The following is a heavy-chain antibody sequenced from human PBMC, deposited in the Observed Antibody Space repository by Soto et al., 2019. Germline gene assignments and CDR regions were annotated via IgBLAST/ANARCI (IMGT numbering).Heavy chain of an antibody. CDR3: ARADCSGGSFLGY. CDR1: GFTFSSYS. CDR2: ISSSSSYI. V-gene: IGHV3-21*01. D-gene: IGHD2-15*01. Sequence: EVQLVESGGGLVKPGGSLRLSCAASGFTFSSYSMNWVRQAPGKGLEWVSSISSSSSYIYYADSVKGRFTISRDNAKNSLYLQMNSLRAEDTAVYYCARADCSGGSFLGYWGQGTLVTVSS. J-gene: IGHJ4*02.